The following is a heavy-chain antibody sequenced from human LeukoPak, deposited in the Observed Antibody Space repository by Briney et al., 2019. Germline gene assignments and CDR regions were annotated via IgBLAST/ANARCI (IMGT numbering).Heavy chain of an antibody. CDR1: GYTLTELS. Sequence: GASVKVSCKVSGYTLTELSMHWVRQAPGKGLELMGGFDPEDGETIYAQKFQGRVTMTEDTSTDTAYMELSSLRSEDTAVYYCATSRTSIVGATTPYCFDYWGQGTLVTVSS. D-gene: IGHD1-26*01. V-gene: IGHV1-24*01. J-gene: IGHJ4*02. CDR3: ATSRTSIVGATTPYCFDY. CDR2: FDPEDGET.